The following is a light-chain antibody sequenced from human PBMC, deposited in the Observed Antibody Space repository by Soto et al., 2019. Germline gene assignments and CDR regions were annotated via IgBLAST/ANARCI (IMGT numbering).Light chain of an antibody. Sequence: QSALTQPASVSGSPGQSITISCTGTSSDVGSYNLVSWYQQHPGKAPKLMIYEGSTRPSGVSNRFSGSKSGNTASLTISGLQAEDEADYYCCSYTGSSTLEVFGGGTKVTVL. CDR2: EGS. CDR1: SSDVGSYNL. J-gene: IGLJ2*01. CDR3: CSYTGSSTLEV. V-gene: IGLV2-23*01.